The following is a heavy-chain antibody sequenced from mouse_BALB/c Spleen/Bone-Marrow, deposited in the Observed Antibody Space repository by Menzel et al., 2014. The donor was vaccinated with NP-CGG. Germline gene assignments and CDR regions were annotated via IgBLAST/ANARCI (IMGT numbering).Heavy chain of an antibody. Sequence: EVQVVESGGGLVQPGGSLRLSCATSGFTFTDYYMSWVRQPPGKALERLGFIRNKANGYTTEYSASVKGRFTISRDNSQSILYLQMNTLRAEDSATYYCAREIINDYHWYFDVWGAGTTVTVSS. CDR2: IRNKANGYTT. J-gene: IGHJ1*01. V-gene: IGHV7-3*02. CDR1: GFTFTDYY. D-gene: IGHD2-4*01. CDR3: AREIINDYHWYFDV.